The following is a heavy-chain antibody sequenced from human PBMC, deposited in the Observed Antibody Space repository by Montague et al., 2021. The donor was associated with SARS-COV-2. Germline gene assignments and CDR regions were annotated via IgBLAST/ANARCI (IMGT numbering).Heavy chain of an antibody. J-gene: IGHJ4*02. Sequence: QSGAEVKKPGESLQISCKASGYNFRSYWIGWVRQMPGKGLEWMGRIYVGDSDARYSPSFQGQVTISADKSINTAYLQLRSLKASDTAMYYCARLEVATANYFDFWGQGTVVTVSS. CDR2: IYVGDSDA. CDR3: ARLEVATANYFDF. CDR1: GYNFRSYW. V-gene: IGHV5-51*01. D-gene: IGHD5-24*01.